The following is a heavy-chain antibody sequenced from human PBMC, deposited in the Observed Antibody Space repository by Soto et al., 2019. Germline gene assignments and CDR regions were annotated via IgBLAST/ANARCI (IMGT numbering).Heavy chain of an antibody. CDR3: VILGFMNYDY. Sequence: QVQLVESGGGVVQPGRSLRLSCAASGFTFSSYGMHWVRQAPGKGLEWVAVISYDGSNKYYADSVKGRFTISRDNSKNTLYLQMNSLRAEDTAVYYCVILGFMNYDYWGQGTLVTVSS. V-gene: IGHV3-30*03. J-gene: IGHJ4*02. CDR2: ISYDGSNK. CDR1: GFTFSSYG. D-gene: IGHD3-16*01.